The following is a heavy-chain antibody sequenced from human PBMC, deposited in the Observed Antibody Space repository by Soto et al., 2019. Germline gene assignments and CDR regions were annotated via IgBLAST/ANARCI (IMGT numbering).Heavy chain of an antibody. CDR3: AQLGLMTFSHKHYFNH. D-gene: IGHD3-16*01. J-gene: IGHJ4*02. CDR1: GFSFARYG. V-gene: IGHV3-23*01. CDR2: LIIGVDST. Sequence: GGSLRLSCAASGFSFARYGMSWVRQAPGKGLEWVSSLIIGVDSTYYADSVKGRFTISRDNSKNTLYLQLNSLRAEDTAVYYCAQLGLMTFSHKHYFNHWGRGTLVTVSS.